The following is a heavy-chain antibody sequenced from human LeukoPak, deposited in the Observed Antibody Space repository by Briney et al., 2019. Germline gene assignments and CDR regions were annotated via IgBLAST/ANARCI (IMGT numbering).Heavy chain of an antibody. Sequence: SGTLSLTCAVSGGSISTNNWWAWVRQPPGKGLEWIGEIHHSGSTDYNPSLKSRVTISPDKSKNQFSLTLTSVTATDTAVYFCARAPLSGTYYTDAFDIWGQGTMVTVSS. CDR1: GGSISTNNW. D-gene: IGHD1-26*01. CDR2: IHHSGST. CDR3: ARAPLSGTYYTDAFDI. V-gene: IGHV4-4*02. J-gene: IGHJ3*02.